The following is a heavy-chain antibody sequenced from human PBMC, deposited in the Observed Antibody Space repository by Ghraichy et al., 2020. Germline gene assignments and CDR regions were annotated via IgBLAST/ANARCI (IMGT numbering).Heavy chain of an antibody. CDR2: TYYRSQWYT. J-gene: IGHJ4*02. CDR1: GDSVSGHGTT. CDR3: ARGWNYFDY. D-gene: IGHD1-1*01. V-gene: IGHV6-1*01. Sequence: SQTLSLTCAISGDSVSGHGTTWNWIRQSPSRGLQSLGRTYYRSQWYTDYALFVRGRMNLSADTSKNQFSLQLSSVTPEDTAVYYCARGWNYFDYLGQGTLVTVSS.